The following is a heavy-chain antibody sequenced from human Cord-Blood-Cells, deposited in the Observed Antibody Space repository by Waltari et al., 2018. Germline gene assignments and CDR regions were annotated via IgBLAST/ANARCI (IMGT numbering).Heavy chain of an antibody. Sequence: EVQLVASGGGLVKPVASLRLSCAASGVTFRSCSMNWVRQAPGKGLEWVSSISSISSYIDYADSVKGRFTISRDNAKNSLYLQMNSLRAEDTAVYYCASGGYDNWGLNYWGQGTLVTVSS. CDR1: GVTFRSCS. J-gene: IGHJ4*02. CDR2: ISSISSYI. D-gene: IGHD7-27*01. V-gene: IGHV3-21*01. CDR3: ASGGYDNWGLNY.